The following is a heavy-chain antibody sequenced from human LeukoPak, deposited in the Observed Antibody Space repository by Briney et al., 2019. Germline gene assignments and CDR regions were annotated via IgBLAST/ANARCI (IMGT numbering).Heavy chain of an antibody. J-gene: IGHJ3*02. CDR3: AGDPSMVRGVTDAFDI. CDR1: GFTFSSYS. CDR2: ISSSSYI. D-gene: IGHD3-10*01. V-gene: IGHV3-21*01. Sequence: PGGSLRLSCAASGFTFSSYSMNWVRQAPGKGLEWVSSISSSSYIYYADSVKGRFTISRDNAKNSLYLQMNSLRAEDTAVYYCAGDPSMVRGVTDAFDIWGQGTMVTVSP.